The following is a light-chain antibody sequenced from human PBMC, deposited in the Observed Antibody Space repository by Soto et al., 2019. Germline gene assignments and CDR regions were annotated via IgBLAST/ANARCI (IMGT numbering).Light chain of an antibody. J-gene: IGKJ1*01. CDR1: QSVSSSY. CDR3: QQYCSSPGT. CDR2: GAS. V-gene: IGKV3-20*01. Sequence: EIVLTQSPGTLSLSPGERATLSCRASQSVSSSYLAWYQQKPGQAPRLLIYGASSRATGIPDRFSGSGSGTDFTLTISRLEPEDFAAYYCQQYCSSPGTFGQGTKVEIK.